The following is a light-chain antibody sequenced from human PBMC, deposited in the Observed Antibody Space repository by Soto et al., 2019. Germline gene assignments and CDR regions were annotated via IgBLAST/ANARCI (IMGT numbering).Light chain of an antibody. J-gene: IGLJ1*01. CDR3: RPYAGSSTLSV. Sequence: QSALTQPASVSGSPGQSITISCTGTSSDVGSYNLVSWYQQHPGKAPKLMIYEGSKRPSGVSNRFSGSKSGNTASLTISGLQAEDVADYYCRPYAGSSTLSVFGTGTMVTVL. CDR1: SSDVGSYNL. V-gene: IGLV2-23*01. CDR2: EGS.